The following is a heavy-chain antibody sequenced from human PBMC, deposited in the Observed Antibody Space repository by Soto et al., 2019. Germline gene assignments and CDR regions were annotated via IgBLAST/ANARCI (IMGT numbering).Heavy chain of an antibody. CDR1: GFTFSSYW. CDR3: ARLPNKSPQN. J-gene: IGHJ1*01. CDR2: ISTDASIT. V-gene: IGHV3-74*01. Sequence: EVQLVESGEGLVQPGGSLRLSCAASGFTFSSYWMHWVRQAPGKGLVWVSSISTDASITSYADPVKGRFTISRDNAKNTLYLQMNSVRAEDTAVYYCARLPNKSPQNWGQGTLVIVSP.